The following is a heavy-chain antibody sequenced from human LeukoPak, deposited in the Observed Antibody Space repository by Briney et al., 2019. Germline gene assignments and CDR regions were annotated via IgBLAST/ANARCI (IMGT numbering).Heavy chain of an antibody. V-gene: IGHV4-59*12. J-gene: IGHJ3*02. CDR3: ARDPVSSGSSGGDAFDI. Sequence: SETLSLTCTVSDGSISSYYWSWIRQPPGKGLEWLGYIYDSGSTNYNPSLKSRVTTSVDTSKNQFSLKLSSVTAADTAVYYCARDPVSSGSSGGDAFDIWGQGTMVTVSS. D-gene: IGHD6-19*01. CDR2: IYDSGST. CDR1: DGSISSYY.